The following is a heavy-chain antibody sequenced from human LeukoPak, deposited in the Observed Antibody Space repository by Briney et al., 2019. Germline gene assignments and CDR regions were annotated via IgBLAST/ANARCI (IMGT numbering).Heavy chain of an antibody. D-gene: IGHD3-10*01. V-gene: IGHV4-4*07. CDR1: GDSISRYY. CDR2: IYNGGII. J-gene: IGHJ5*02. CDR3: ARDSGTTGEVKFDP. Sequence: SESLSLTCTVSGDSISRYYWSWIRQPAGKGLEWIGRIYNGGIITYNPSLKSRVTMSIDTSNNQFSLRWRFVTAADTAVYYCARDSGTTGEVKFDPWGQGTLVTVSS.